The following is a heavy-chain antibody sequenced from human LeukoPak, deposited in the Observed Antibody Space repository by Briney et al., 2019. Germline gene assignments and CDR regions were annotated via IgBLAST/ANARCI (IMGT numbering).Heavy chain of an antibody. Sequence: ASVTVSCKVSGYTLTELSMHWVRQAPGKGLEWMGGFDPEDGETIYAQKFQGRVTMTEDTSTDTAYMELSSLRSEDTAVYYCATVRRPLQYGDYTLNFDYWGQGTLVTVSS. CDR1: GYTLTELS. J-gene: IGHJ4*02. CDR3: ATVRRPLQYGDYTLNFDY. V-gene: IGHV1-24*01. D-gene: IGHD4-17*01. CDR2: FDPEDGET.